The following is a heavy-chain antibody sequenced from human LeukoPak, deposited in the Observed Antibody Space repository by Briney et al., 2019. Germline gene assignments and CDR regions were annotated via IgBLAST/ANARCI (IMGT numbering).Heavy chain of an antibody. CDR1: GFTFSSYA. CDR3: ARALPPGYYDGSALNNWFDP. Sequence: GGSLRLSCAASGFTFSSYAMHWVRQAPGKGLEYVSAISSNGGSTYYANSVKGRFTISRDNSKNTLYLQMGSLRAEDMAVYYCARALPPGYYDGSALNNWFDPWGQGTLVTVSS. D-gene: IGHD3-22*01. CDR2: ISSNGGST. J-gene: IGHJ5*02. V-gene: IGHV3-64*01.